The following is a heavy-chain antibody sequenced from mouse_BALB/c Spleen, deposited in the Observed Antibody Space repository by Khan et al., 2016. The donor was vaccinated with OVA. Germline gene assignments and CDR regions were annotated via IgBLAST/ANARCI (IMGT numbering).Heavy chain of an antibody. CDR3: ARSLYYSYGYGLDY. Sequence: EVQLQESGPGLVKPSQSLSLTCTVTGYSITSDYAWNWIRQFPGDRLEWMGYISFSGSASYNPSRKSRISITRDTSKKQFFLQLKSVTTEDTATYFCARSLYYSYGYGLDYWGRGSSVTVSS. V-gene: IGHV3-2*02. CDR2: ISFSGSA. CDR1: GYSITSDYA. D-gene: IGHD2-14*01. J-gene: IGHJ4*01.